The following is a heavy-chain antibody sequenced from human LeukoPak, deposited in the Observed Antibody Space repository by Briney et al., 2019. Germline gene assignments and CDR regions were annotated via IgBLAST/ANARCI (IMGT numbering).Heavy chain of an antibody. D-gene: IGHD3-10*01. CDR1: GFTFSSYS. J-gene: IGHJ4*02. Sequence: GGSLRLSCAASGFTFSSYSMNWVRQAPGKGLEWVSSISSSSSYIYYADSVKGRFTISRDNSKNTLYLQMNSLRAEDTAVYYCAKDWIGITMVRGVIIDYWGQGTLVTVSS. CDR2: ISSSSSYI. V-gene: IGHV3-21*04. CDR3: AKDWIGITMVRGVIIDY.